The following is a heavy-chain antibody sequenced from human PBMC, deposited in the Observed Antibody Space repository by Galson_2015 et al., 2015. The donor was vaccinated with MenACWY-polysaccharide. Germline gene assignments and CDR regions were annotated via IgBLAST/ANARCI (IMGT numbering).Heavy chain of an antibody. CDR1: RGSIRSYY. J-gene: IGHJ4*02. CDR3: ARVEYNGYESHLKY. CDR2: ISTSGST. Sequence: LSLTCTVSRGSIRSYYWTWIRQPAGKGLEWLGRISTSGSTTYNPSLKSRVTMSIDTSTNQFSLRLTSATAADTALYFCARVEYNGYESHLKYWGPGILVAVSS. D-gene: IGHD5-12*01. V-gene: IGHV4-4*07.